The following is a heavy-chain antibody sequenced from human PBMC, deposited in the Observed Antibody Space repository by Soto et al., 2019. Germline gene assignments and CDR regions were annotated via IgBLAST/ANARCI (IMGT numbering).Heavy chain of an antibody. CDR2: ISYDGSNK. Sequence: QVQLVESGGGVVQPGGSLRLSCAASGFTFNTYAMHWVRQAPSKGLEWVAVISYDGSNKYYADSVKGRFTISRDNSKNMLYLQMNSLRVEDTAVYYCARDRYMETTLIDYWGQGTLVTVSS. V-gene: IGHV3-30-3*01. CDR1: GFTFNTYA. CDR3: ARDRYMETTLIDY. J-gene: IGHJ4*02. D-gene: IGHD1-20*01.